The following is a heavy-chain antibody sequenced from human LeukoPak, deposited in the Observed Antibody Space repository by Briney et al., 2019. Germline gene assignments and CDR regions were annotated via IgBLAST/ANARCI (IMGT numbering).Heavy chain of an antibody. V-gene: IGHV3-7*04. D-gene: IGHD5-12*01. CDR1: GFTFSRFW. CDR2: IKQDGSEK. J-gene: IGHJ4*02. Sequence: GGSLRLSCAASGFTFSRFWMSWVRQAPGKGLESVANIKQDGSEKYYVDSVKGRFTISRDNAKNSLYLQMNSLRAEDTAVFYCARDGTYTDYDPDFDIWGQGTLVTVSS. CDR3: ARDGTYTDYDPDFDI.